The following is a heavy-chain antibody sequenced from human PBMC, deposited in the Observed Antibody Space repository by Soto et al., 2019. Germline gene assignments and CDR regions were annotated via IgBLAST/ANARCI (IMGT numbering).Heavy chain of an antibody. V-gene: IGHV1-69*02. CDR3: AASYGSGYRAFDY. CDR2: VNPIVSMS. CDR1: GGTFSFYT. D-gene: IGHD3-10*01. J-gene: IGHJ4*02. Sequence: QVQLVQSGAEVRKPGSSVKVSCKASGGTFSFYTINWVRQAPGLGLEWMGRVNPIVSMSNYAQKLQGRVTITADKSTNAAYLQLSSLRSEDTAIYYCAASYGSGYRAFDYWGQGALVTVSS.